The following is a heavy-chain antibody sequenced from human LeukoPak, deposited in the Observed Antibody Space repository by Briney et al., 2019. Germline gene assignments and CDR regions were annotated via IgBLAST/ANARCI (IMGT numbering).Heavy chain of an antibody. D-gene: IGHD5-12*01. CDR2: IYYSGST. CDR1: GASIRSYY. J-gene: IGHJ4*02. V-gene: IGHV4-59*01. CDR3: ARDRGYSGYGL. Sequence: KPSETLSLTCTVSGASIRSYYWSWIRQPPGKGLEWIGYIYYSGSTNYNPSLKSRVTISVDTSKDQFSLKLSSVTAADTAVYYCARDRGYSGYGLWGQGTLVTVSS.